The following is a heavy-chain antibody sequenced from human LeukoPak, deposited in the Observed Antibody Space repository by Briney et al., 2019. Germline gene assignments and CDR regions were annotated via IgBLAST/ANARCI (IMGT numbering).Heavy chain of an antibody. V-gene: IGHV3-9*01. CDR3: VKATGVVFARDFDY. J-gene: IGHJ4*02. Sequence: GGSLRLSCAASGFNFNDYTMHWVRQPPGKGLEWVSGIGWNSGRMEYAASVKGRFTISRDNAKNSLYLQMNSLRVEDTALYYCVKATGVVFARDFDYWGQGILVSVST. CDR2: IGWNSGRM. D-gene: IGHD2-21*01. CDR1: GFNFNDYT.